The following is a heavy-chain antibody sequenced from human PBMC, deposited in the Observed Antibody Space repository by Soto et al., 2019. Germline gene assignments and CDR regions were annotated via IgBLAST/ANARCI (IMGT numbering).Heavy chain of an antibody. D-gene: IGHD2-15*01. J-gene: IGHJ6*01. CDR1: GVPVNDYF. CDR3: ARGVVSFARGGSYYYGLDV. V-gene: IGHV4-4*07. Sequence: QVQLQESGPGLVKPSETLSLTCTVSGVPVNDYFWSWVRQPAGKGLEWIGSISTSGNSNYNPTPEGRVTRSGDTSKNHLSLNLTSVTAADTAVYYCARGVVSFARGGSYYYGLDVWGQGTTVTVYS. CDR2: ISTSGNS.